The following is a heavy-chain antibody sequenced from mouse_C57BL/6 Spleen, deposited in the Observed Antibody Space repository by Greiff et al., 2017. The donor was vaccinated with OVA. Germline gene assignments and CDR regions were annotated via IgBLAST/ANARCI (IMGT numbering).Heavy chain of an antibody. D-gene: IGHD2-1*01. V-gene: IGHV14-2*01. J-gene: IGHJ4*01. CDR3: ASSYGNYVLYYYAMDY. Sequence: VQLQQSGAELVKPGASVKLSCTASGFNIKDYYMHWVKQRTEQGLEWIGRTDPEDGETKYAPKFQGKATITADTSSNTAYLQLSSLTSEDTAVYYCASSYGNYVLYYYAMDYWGQGTSVTVSS. CDR1: GFNIKDYY. CDR2: TDPEDGET.